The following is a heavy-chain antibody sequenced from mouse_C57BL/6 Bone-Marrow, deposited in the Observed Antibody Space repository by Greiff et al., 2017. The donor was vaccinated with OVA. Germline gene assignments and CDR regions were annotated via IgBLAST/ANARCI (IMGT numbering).Heavy chain of an antibody. V-gene: IGHV14-4*01. J-gene: IGHJ2*01. CDR2: IDPENGDT. D-gene: IGHD2-3*01. CDR1: GFNIKDDY. Sequence: VQLQQSGAELVRPGASVKLSCTASGFNIKDDYMHWVKQRPEQGLEWIGWIDPENGDTEYASKFQGKATITADTSSNTAYLQLSSLTSEDTAVYYCTTRGGLLQDFGYWGQGTTLTVSS. CDR3: TTRGGLLQDFGY.